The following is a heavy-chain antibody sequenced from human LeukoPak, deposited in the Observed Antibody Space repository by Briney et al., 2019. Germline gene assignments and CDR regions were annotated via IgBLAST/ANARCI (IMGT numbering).Heavy chain of an antibody. CDR3: ARRVDDYHYYMDV. Sequence: PSETLSLTCTVSGGSLSSYYWSWIRQPPGKGLEWIGYIYYSGSTNYNPSLKSRVTISVDTSKNQFSLKLSSVTAADTAVYYCARRVDDYHYYMDVWGKGTTVTVSS. CDR2: IYYSGST. V-gene: IGHV4-59*01. CDR1: GGSLSSYY. J-gene: IGHJ6*03.